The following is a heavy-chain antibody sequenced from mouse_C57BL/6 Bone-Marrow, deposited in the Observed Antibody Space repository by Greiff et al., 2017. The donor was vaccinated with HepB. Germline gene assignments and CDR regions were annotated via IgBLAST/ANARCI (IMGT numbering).Heavy chain of an antibody. Sequence: DVMLVESGGGLVQPGGSLKLSCAASGFTFSDYGMAWVRQAPRKGPEWVAFISNLAYSIYYADTVTGRFTISRENAKNTLYLEMSSLRSEDTAMYYCARLDYEYDAPFAYWGQGTLVTVSA. CDR2: ISNLAYSI. V-gene: IGHV5-15*01. CDR3: ARLDYEYDAPFAY. J-gene: IGHJ3*01. D-gene: IGHD2-4*01. CDR1: GFTFSDYG.